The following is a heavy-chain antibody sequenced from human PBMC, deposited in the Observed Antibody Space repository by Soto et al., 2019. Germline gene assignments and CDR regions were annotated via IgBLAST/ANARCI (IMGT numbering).Heavy chain of an antibody. Sequence: ASVKVSCKASGYTFTSYGISWVRQAPGQGLEWMGWISAYNGNTNYAQKLQGRVTMTTDTSTSTAYMELRSLRSDDTAVYYCARAEGIVVVVAAAPFDYWGQGTLVTVSS. CDR3: ARAEGIVVVVAAAPFDY. CDR2: ISAYNGNT. CDR1: GYTFTSYG. V-gene: IGHV1-18*01. J-gene: IGHJ4*02. D-gene: IGHD2-15*01.